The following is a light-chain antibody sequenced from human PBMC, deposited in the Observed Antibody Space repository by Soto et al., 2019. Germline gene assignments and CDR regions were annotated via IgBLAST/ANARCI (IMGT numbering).Light chain of an antibody. Sequence: EIVLTQSPGTLSLSPGERATLSCRASQSVTSNYLGWYQQKPGQAPRLLIYRASSRATGIPDRFSGSGSGTDFTLTISRLEPEDFVVYDNHQYRSSPYTFGRGTKLDIK. V-gene: IGKV3-20*01. CDR1: QSVTSNY. J-gene: IGKJ2*01. CDR2: RAS. CDR3: HQYRSSPYT.